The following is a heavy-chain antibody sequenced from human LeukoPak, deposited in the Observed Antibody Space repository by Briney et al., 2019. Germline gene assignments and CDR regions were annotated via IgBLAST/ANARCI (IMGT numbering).Heavy chain of an antibody. CDR3: ARANTPRWLDPSLWYYYYYMDV. J-gene: IGHJ6*03. Sequence: GASVKVSCKASGYIFTSYGISWVRQAPGQGLEWMGIINPSGGSTSYAQKFQGRVTMTRDMSTSTVYMELSSLRSEDTAVYYCARANTPRWLDPSLWYYYYYMDVWGKGTTVTVSS. CDR1: GYIFTSYG. CDR2: INPSGGST. V-gene: IGHV1-46*01. D-gene: IGHD6-19*01.